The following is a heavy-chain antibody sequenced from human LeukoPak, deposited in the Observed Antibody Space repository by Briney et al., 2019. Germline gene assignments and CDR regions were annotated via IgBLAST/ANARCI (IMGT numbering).Heavy chain of an antibody. CDR2: IRQDGGER. J-gene: IGHJ4*02. V-gene: IGHV3-7*05. D-gene: IGHD1-1*01. Sequence: PGGSLRLSCAASGFTFSTYWMSWVRQAPGKGLEWVASIRQDGGERYYADPVRGRFTISRDNAKNSLDLQMNSLRAEDTAVYYCVRVANWDLEYWGQGTLVSVSS. CDR3: VRVANWDLEY. CDR1: GFTFSTYW.